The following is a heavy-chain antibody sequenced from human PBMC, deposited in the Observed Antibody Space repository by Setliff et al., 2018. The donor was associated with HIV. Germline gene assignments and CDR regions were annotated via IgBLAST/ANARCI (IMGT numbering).Heavy chain of an antibody. CDR3: ARVTPHIAGLGWFYFDY. CDR1: GYTFTSYG. V-gene: IGHV1-18*01. D-gene: IGHD6-13*01. J-gene: IGHJ4*02. Sequence: ASVKVSCKASGYTFTSYGISWVRRAPGQGLEWMGWISAYNGNTNYAQKFQGRVTMTTDISTSTAYMELRSLRSDDTAVYYCARVTPHIAGLGWFYFDYWGQGTLVTVSS. CDR2: ISAYNGNT.